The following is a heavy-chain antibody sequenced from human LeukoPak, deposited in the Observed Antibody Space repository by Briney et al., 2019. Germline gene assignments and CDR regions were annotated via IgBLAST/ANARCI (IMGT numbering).Heavy chain of an antibody. CDR1: GYTFTGYY. CDR2: INPNSGDT. Sequence: ASVKVSCKASGYTFTGYYMHWVRQAPGQGLEWMGWINPNSGDTNYAQKFQGRVTMTRDTSISTAYMGLSRLRSDDAAVYYCARGAAAGSNWFDPWGQGTLVSVSS. D-gene: IGHD6-13*01. V-gene: IGHV1-2*02. CDR3: ARGAAAGSNWFDP. J-gene: IGHJ5*02.